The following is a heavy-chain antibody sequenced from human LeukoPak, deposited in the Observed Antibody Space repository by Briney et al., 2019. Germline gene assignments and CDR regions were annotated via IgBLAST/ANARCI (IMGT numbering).Heavy chain of an antibody. J-gene: IGHJ6*02. CDR1: GFALSSHW. V-gene: IGHV3-7*03. CDR3: ARNNGMDV. CDR2: VNRDGSET. Sequence: GGSLRLSCAASGFALSSHWMTWVRQVPGRGPEWVANVNRDGSETHYLDSVKGRFTISKDNAKNSLYLQMNSLRAEDTALYHCARNNGMDVWGQGTTVIVSS.